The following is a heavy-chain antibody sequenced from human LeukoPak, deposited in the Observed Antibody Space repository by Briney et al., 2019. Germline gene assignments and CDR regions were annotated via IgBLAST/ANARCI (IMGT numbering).Heavy chain of an antibody. D-gene: IGHD3-16*01. CDR1: GGSISSYY. Sequence: SETLSLTCTVSGGSISSYYWSWIRQLPGKGLEWIGYIYYSGSTNYNPSLKSRVTISVDTSKNQFSLKLSSVTAADTAVYYCARAGEAFDIWGQGTMVAVSS. V-gene: IGHV4-59*01. CDR3: ARAGEAFDI. CDR2: IYYSGST. J-gene: IGHJ3*02.